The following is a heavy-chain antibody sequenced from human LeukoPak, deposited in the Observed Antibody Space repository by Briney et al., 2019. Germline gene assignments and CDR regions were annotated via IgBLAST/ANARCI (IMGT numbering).Heavy chain of an antibody. V-gene: IGHV3-30*02. D-gene: IGHD3-22*01. CDR3: ARGYGEYYYDSSGYYGGFDY. J-gene: IGHJ4*02. CDR2: IRYDGSKK. Sequence: GGSLRLSCAASGFIFSSYGMHWVRQAPGKGLEWVAFIRYDGSKKYYADSVKGRFTISRDNSKNTLYLQMNSLRAEDTAVYYCARGYGEYYYDSSGYYGGFDYWGQGTLVTVSS. CDR1: GFIFSSYG.